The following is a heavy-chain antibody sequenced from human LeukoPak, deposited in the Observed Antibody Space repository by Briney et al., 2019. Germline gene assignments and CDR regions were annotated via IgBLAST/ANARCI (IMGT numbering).Heavy chain of an antibody. CDR3: ARTRSKVGTPTFDY. Sequence: GGSLRLSCAASGFTFSDYSMNWFRQAPGKGLEWVSYINSGSSTIYYVDSVEGRFTISRDNAKNSLYLQMNSLRDEDTAVYHCARTRSKVGTPTFDYWGQGTLVTVSS. D-gene: IGHD4-23*01. J-gene: IGHJ4*02. CDR1: GFTFSDYS. CDR2: INSGSSTI. V-gene: IGHV3-48*02.